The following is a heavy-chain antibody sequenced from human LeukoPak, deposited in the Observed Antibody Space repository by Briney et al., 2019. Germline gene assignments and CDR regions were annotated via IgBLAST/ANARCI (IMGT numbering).Heavy chain of an antibody. CDR1: GYTFTSYG. V-gene: IGHV1-18*01. J-gene: IGHJ4*02. Sequence: ASVKVSCKASGYTFTSYGISWVRQAPGQGLEWMGWISAYNGNTNYAQKLQGRVTMTTDTSTSTAYMELRSLRSDDTAVYYCARANYYDILTGYYIDYWGQGTLVTVSS. D-gene: IGHD3-9*01. CDR2: ISAYNGNT. CDR3: ARANYYDILTGYYIDY.